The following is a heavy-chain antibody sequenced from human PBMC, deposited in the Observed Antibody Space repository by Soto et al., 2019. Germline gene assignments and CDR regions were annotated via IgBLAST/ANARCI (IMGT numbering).Heavy chain of an antibody. V-gene: IGHV4-39*01. CDR1: GGSISSSSYY. D-gene: IGHD2-15*01. CDR3: ARRYGYCSGGSCCGYYFDY. Sequence: PSETLSLTCTVSGGSISSSSYYWGWIRQPPGKGLEWIGSIYYSGSTYYNPSLKSRVTISVDTSKNQFSLKLSSVTAADTAVYYCARRYGYCSGGSCCGYYFDYWGQGTLVTVSS. CDR2: IYYSGST. J-gene: IGHJ4*02.